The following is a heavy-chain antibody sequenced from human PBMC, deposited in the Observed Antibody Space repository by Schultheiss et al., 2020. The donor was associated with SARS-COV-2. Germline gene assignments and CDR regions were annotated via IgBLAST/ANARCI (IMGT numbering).Heavy chain of an antibody. V-gene: IGHV4-39*07. CDR2: IYYSGST. Sequence: SETLSLTCTVSGGSISSSSYYWGWIRQPPGKGLEWIGSIYYSGSTYYNPSLKSRVTMSVDTSKNQFSLKLSSVTAADTAVYYCAARAMVRGVFFIDYWGQGTLVTVSS. D-gene: IGHD3-10*01. CDR1: GGSISSSSYY. CDR3: AARAMVRGVFFIDY. J-gene: IGHJ4*02.